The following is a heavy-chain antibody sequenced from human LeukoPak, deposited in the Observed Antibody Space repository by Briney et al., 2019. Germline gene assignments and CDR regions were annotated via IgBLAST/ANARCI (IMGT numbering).Heavy chain of an antibody. CDR1: GYTFTGYY. J-gene: IGHJ3*02. CDR3: ARVLRWNYVEDAFDI. V-gene: IGHV1-2*02. CDR2: ITPNSGGT. D-gene: IGHD1-7*01. Sequence: ASVNVSCKASGYTFTGYYIDWVRQAPGQGLEWMGWITPNSGGTKYGQKFQGRVTMTRDTSISTAYMELSSLRSDDTAVYYCARVLRWNYVEDAFDIWGQGTMVTVSS.